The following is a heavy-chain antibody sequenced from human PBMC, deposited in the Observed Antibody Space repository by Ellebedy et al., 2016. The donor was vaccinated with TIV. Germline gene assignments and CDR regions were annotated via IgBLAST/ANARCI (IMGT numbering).Heavy chain of an antibody. CDR2: IYYSGST. CDR1: GGSISSYY. J-gene: IGHJ6*02. D-gene: IGHD6-6*01. CDR3: ARTIAAQNYYYYYYGMDV. Sequence: SETLSLXCTVSGGSISSYYWSWIRQPPGKGLEWIGYIYYSGSTNYNPSLKSRVTISVDTSKNQFSLKLSSVTAADTAVYYCARTIAAQNYYYYYYGMDVWGQGTTVTVSS. V-gene: IGHV4-59*01.